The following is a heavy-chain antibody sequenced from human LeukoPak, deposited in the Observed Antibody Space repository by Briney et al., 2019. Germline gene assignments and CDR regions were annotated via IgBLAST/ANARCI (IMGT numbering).Heavy chain of an antibody. J-gene: IGHJ4*02. D-gene: IGHD6-19*01. V-gene: IGHV1-18*01. CDR1: GYTFTTYG. Sequence: ASVKVSCKASGYTFTTYGLSWVRQAPGQGLEWLGWISTYDDNIKYAQSLQGRLTLTIDTSTSTAYMELRSLRSDDTAVYYCARDLKRGYSSGRYSWGTGSSNDYWGQGTLVTVSS. CDR3: ARDLKRGYSSGRYSWGTGSSNDY. CDR2: ISTYDDNI.